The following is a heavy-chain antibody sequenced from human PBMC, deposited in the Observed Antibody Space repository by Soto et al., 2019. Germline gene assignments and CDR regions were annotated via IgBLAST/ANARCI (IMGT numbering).Heavy chain of an antibody. CDR1: GYTFSDYY. J-gene: IGHJ4*02. CDR2: INANSGGT. D-gene: IGHD6-19*01. V-gene: IGHV1-2*02. CDR3: ARLQIEVAGTN. Sequence: ASVKVSCKASGYTFSDYYMHWVRRAPGQGLEWMGWINANSGGTTYAQKFQGRVTMTRDTSISTAYRELSRLSSDDTAIYYCARLQIEVAGTNWGQGTLVTVSS.